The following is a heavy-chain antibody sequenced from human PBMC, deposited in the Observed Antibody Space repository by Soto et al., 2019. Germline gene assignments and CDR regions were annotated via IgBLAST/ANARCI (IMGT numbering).Heavy chain of an antibody. D-gene: IGHD7-27*01. Sequence: VKVSCKASGYTFTSYDINWVRQTAGQGLEWVGWMSPKAANTGYAQKFQGRVTMTRSTSISTAYMELSSLTSEGTAVYYCTGGPPNWGFDSWGQGTPVTVS. J-gene: IGHJ5*01. CDR2: MSPKAANT. CDR1: GYTFTSYD. V-gene: IGHV1-8*01. CDR3: TGGPPNWGFDS.